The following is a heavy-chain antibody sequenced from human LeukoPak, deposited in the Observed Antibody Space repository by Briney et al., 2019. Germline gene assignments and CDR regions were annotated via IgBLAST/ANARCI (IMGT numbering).Heavy chain of an antibody. CDR1: GFTFSSYG. CDR3: AKDSPVSGWSFDY. D-gene: IGHD6-19*01. J-gene: IGHJ4*02. CDR2: ISYDGSNK. Sequence: GRSLRLSCAASGFTFSSYGMHRVRQAPGKGLEWVAVISYDGSNKYYADSVKGRFTISRDNSKNTLYLQMNSLRAEDTAVYYCAKDSPVSGWSFDYWGQGTLVTVSS. V-gene: IGHV3-30*18.